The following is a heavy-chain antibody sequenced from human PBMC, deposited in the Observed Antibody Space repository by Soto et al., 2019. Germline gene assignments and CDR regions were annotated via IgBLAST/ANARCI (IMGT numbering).Heavy chain of an antibody. D-gene: IGHD6-13*01. CDR2: IWYDGSNK. V-gene: IGHV3-33*01. J-gene: IGHJ6*03. CDR3: ARDRATAGTDYYYYMDV. Sequence: GGSLRLSCAASGFTFSSYGMHWVRQAPGKGLEWVAVIWYDGSNKYYADSVKGRFTISRDNSKNTLYLQMNSLRAEDTAVYYCARDRATAGTDYYYYMDVWGKGTTVTVSS. CDR1: GFTFSSYG.